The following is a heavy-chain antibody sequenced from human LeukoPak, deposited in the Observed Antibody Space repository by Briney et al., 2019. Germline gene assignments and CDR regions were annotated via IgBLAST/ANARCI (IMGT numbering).Heavy chain of an antibody. J-gene: IGHJ6*04. V-gene: IGHV3-7*01. CDR1: GFTFSSYW. CDR2: IKQDGSDK. D-gene: IGHD2-15*01. Sequence: GGSLRLSCAVSGFTFSSYWMSWVRQAPGKGLEWVANIKQDGSDKYYVDSVKGRFTISRDNAKNSLYLQMNSLRIEDTAVYYCARAVDIVVVWGKGTTVTVSS. CDR3: ARAVDIVVV.